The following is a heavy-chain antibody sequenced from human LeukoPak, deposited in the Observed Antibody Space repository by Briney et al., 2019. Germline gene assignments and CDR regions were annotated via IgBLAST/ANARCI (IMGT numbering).Heavy chain of an antibody. V-gene: IGHV7-4-1*02. J-gene: IGHJ4*02. Sequence: ASVKVSCKASGYTFTSYGISWVRQAPGQGLEWMGWINTNTGNPTYAQGFTGRFVFSLDTSVSTAYLQISSLKAEDTAVYYCARDRSSSWKDYWGQGTLVTVSS. D-gene: IGHD6-13*01. CDR1: GYTFTSYG. CDR2: INTNTGNP. CDR3: ARDRSSSWKDY.